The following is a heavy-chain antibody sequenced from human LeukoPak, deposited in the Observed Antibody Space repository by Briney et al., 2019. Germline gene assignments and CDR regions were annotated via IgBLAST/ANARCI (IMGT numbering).Heavy chain of an antibody. D-gene: IGHD3-10*01. Sequence: GGSLRLSCAASGFPLTSYWMTWVRQAPGKGLEWVANINQDGSQKYYVDSVKGRFTISRDNAKNSLYLHMNSLRAEDTAVYYCARPSPNYFGSGSYYRADYWGQGTLLTVSS. J-gene: IGHJ4*02. CDR1: GFPLTSYW. CDR2: INQDGSQK. CDR3: ARPSPNYFGSGSYYRADY. V-gene: IGHV3-7*01.